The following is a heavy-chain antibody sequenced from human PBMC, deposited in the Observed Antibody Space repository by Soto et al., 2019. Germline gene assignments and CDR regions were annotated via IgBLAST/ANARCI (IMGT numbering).Heavy chain of an antibody. Sequence: QITLKESGPTLVRPTQTLTLTCAFSGFSLSTSGVGVGWIRQPPGKALEWLAVVYWDDSQHASPSLRCRLAIPNATSKTHVVLTTTNMYPMDTGTYYCANTGPEDWPLDYWGPGTLVTVSS. D-gene: IGHD3-9*01. CDR3: ANTGPEDWPLDY. CDR1: GFSLSTSGVG. CDR2: VYWDDSQ. V-gene: IGHV2-5*02. J-gene: IGHJ4*02.